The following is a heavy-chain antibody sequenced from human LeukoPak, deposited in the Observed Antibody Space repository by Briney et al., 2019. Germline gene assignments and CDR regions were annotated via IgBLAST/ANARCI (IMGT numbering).Heavy chain of an antibody. CDR1: GGSISSGDYY. CDR2: IYYSGST. J-gene: IGHJ4*02. CDR3: ARVLRGGYPLFDY. D-gene: IGHD5-12*01. V-gene: IGHV4-30-4*01. Sequence: PSQTLSLTCTVSGGSISSGDYYWSWIRQPPGKGLEWIGYIYYSGSTYYNPSLKSRVTISVDTSKNQFSLKLSSVTAADTAVYYCARVLRGGYPLFDYWGQGTLATVSS.